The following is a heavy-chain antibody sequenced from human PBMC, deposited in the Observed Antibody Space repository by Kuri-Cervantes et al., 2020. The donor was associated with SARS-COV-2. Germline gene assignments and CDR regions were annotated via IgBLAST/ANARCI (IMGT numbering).Heavy chain of an antibody. V-gene: IGHV4-30-4*08. CDR3: AREDYSNYYYYYMDV. CDR2: IYYSGST. Sequence: SETLSLTCTVSGGSISSGDYYWSWIRQPPGKGLEWIGYIYYSGSTYYNPSLKSRVTISVDTSKNQFSLKLGSVTAADTAVYYCAREDYSNYYYYYMDVWGKGTTVTVSS. D-gene: IGHD4-11*01. J-gene: IGHJ6*03. CDR1: GGSISSGDYY.